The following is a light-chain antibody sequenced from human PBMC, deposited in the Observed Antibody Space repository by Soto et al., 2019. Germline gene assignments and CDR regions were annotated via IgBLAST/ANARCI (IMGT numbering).Light chain of an antibody. Sequence: DIQMTQSPSSLSASVGDRVTITCRATQVITNFLAWYQQKPEKVPRLLIYSASTLQSGVPSRFSGSGYGTEFTLTISSLQPEDVATYYCQKYNSAPLTFGGGTKVEIK. V-gene: IGKV1-27*01. CDR1: QVITNF. J-gene: IGKJ4*01. CDR2: SAS. CDR3: QKYNSAPLT.